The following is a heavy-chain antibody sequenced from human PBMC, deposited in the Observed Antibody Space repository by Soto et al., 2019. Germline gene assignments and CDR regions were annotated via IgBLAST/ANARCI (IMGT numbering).Heavy chain of an antibody. D-gene: IGHD1-1*01. J-gene: IGHJ4*02. CDR3: AKGRGQNWNFDY. Sequence: EVQLLESGGGSVQPGGSLRHSCAASGFTFSSYAMHWVRRPPGKGLEWVSSISGSGGTAYYADSVKGRFSISRDSLVNTLYLQMNSLRAEDTAVYYCAKGRGQNWNFDYWGREPWSPSPQ. CDR2: ISGSGGTA. V-gene: IGHV3-23*01. CDR1: GFTFSSYA.